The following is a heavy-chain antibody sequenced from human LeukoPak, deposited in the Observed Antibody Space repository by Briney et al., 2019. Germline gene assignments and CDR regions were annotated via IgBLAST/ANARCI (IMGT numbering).Heavy chain of an antibody. J-gene: IGHJ5*02. CDR2: ISGSGGST. D-gene: IGHD3-10*01. Sequence: PGGSPRLSCAASGFTFSSYAMSWVRQAPGRGLEWVSAISGSGGSTYYADSVKGRFTISRDNSKNTLYLQMNSLRAEDTAVYYCAKGWDYYGSGSLFDPWGQGTLVTVSS. CDR3: AKGWDYYGSGSLFDP. CDR1: GFTFSSYA. V-gene: IGHV3-23*01.